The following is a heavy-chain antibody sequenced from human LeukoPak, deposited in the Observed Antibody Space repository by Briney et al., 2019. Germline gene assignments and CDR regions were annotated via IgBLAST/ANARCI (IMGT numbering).Heavy chain of an antibody. CDR1: GYTFTGYY. V-gene: IGHV1-2*02. CDR3: ARDGRSSSSLDYYYYMDV. J-gene: IGHJ6*03. Sequence: ASVKVSCKASGYTFTGYYMHWVRQAPGQGLEWMGWINPNSGGTNYAQKFQGRVTMTRDTSISTAYMELSRLRSDDTAVYYCARDGRSSSSLDYYYYMDVWGKGTTVTVSS. CDR2: INPNSGGT. D-gene: IGHD6-6*01.